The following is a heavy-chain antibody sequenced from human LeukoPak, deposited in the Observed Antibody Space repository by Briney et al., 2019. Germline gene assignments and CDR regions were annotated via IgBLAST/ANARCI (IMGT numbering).Heavy chain of an antibody. Sequence: PSETLSLTCTVSGGSISSSSYYWGWIRQPPGKGLEWIGEINHSGSTNYNPSLKSRVTISVDTSKNQFSLKLSSVTAADTAVYYCARHFWGRRWLQFSHTRRGVFDYWGQGTLVTVSS. CDR2: INHSGST. J-gene: IGHJ4*02. CDR3: ARHFWGRRWLQFSHTRRGVFDY. CDR1: GGSISSSSYY. D-gene: IGHD5-24*01. V-gene: IGHV4-39*01.